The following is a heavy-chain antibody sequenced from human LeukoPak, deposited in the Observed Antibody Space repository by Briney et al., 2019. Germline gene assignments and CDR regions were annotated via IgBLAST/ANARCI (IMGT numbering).Heavy chain of an antibody. V-gene: IGHV4-61*08. CDR2: IYYSGST. J-gene: IGHJ4*02. Sequence: SETLSLTCTVSGGSISSGGYYWSWIRQPPGKGLEWIGYIYYSGSTNYNPSLKSRVTISIDTSKNQFSLKLSSVTAADTAVYYCARHRAFSGWAFFDYWGQGTLVTVSS. CDR3: ARHRAFSGWAFFDY. D-gene: IGHD6-19*01. CDR1: GGSISSGGYY.